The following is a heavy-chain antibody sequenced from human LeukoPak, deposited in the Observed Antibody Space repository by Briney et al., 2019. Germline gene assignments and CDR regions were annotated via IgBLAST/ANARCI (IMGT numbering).Heavy chain of an antibody. CDR1: GFTFSDYY. CDR3: ARERYLCMDV. Sequence: PGGSLRLSCAASGFTFSDYYMSWIRQAPGKGLEWVSYISSSGSTRHYADSVKGRFTISRDNAKNSLYLQMNSLRAEDTAVCYCARERYLCMDVWGQGTTVTVPS. V-gene: IGHV3-11*01. D-gene: IGHD3-9*01. CDR2: ISSSGSTR. J-gene: IGHJ6*02.